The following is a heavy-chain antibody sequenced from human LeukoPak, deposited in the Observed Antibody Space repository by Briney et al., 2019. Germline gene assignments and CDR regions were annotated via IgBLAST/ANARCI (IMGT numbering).Heavy chain of an antibody. CDR1: GYTFTGYY. Sequence: ASVKVSCKASGYTFTGYYMHWVRQAPGQGLEWMGRINPNSGGTNYAQKFQGRVTMTRDTSISTAYMELSRLRSDDTAVYYCARAPVTATWIQLWFYMDVWGKGTTVTVSS. CDR3: ARAPVTATWIQLWFYMDV. D-gene: IGHD5-18*01. J-gene: IGHJ6*03. V-gene: IGHV1-2*06. CDR2: INPNSGGT.